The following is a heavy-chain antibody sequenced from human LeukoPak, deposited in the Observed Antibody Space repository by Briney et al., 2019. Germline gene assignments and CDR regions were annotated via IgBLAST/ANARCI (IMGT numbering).Heavy chain of an antibody. J-gene: IGHJ6*03. CDR1: GFTFSDYY. CDR3: TTDFGSSWYSDYYYYMDV. CDR2: IKSKTDGGTT. D-gene: IGHD6-13*01. Sequence: PGGSLRLSCAASGFTFSDYYMSWIRQVPGKGLEWVGRIKSKTDGGTTDYAAPVKGRFTISRDDSKNTLYLQMNSLKTEDTAVYYCTTDFGSSWYSDYYYYMDVWGKGTTVTVSS. V-gene: IGHV3-15*01.